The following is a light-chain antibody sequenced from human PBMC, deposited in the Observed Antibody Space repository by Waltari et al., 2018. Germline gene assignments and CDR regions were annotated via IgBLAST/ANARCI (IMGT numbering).Light chain of an antibody. CDR2: DVS. Sequence: QSALTQPASVSGSPGQSITISCTGTSSDVGGYNYVPWYQQHPGKAPKLMIYDVSKRPSGVSNRFSGSKSGNTASLTISGLQAEDEADYYCSSYTSSSPLVFGGGTKLTVL. J-gene: IGLJ2*01. V-gene: IGLV2-14*01. CDR3: SSYTSSSPLV. CDR1: SSDVGGYNY.